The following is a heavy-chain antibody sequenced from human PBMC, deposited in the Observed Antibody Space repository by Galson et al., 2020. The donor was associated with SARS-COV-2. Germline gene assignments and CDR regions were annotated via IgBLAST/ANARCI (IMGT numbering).Heavy chain of an antibody. J-gene: IGHJ4*02. V-gene: IGHV3-7*01. D-gene: IGHD3-3*01. CDR1: GFTFSSYW. Sequence: GGSLRLSCAASGFTFSSYWMSWVRQAPGKGLEWVANIKQDGSEKYYVDSVKGRFTISRDNAKNSLYLQMNSLRAEDTAVYYCAREGRHVQYDFWSGYYPDYWGQGTLVTVSS. CDR3: AREGRHVQYDFWSGYYPDY. CDR2: IKQDGSEK.